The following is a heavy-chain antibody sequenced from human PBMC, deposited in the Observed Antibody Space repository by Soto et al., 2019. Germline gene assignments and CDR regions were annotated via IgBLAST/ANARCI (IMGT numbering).Heavy chain of an antibody. CDR2: IYYNGST. CDR1: GGSISSYC. D-gene: IGHD5-12*01. CDR3: ARDRPARASGYPLSPPYYYYVMDV. V-gene: IGHV4-59*01. Sequence: SETLSLTCTVSGGSISSYCWSWIRQPPGKGMECIGYIYYNGSTNYNPSLKSRVTISVDTSKNQFSLKLSSVTAADTAVYYCARDRPARASGYPLSPPYYYYVMDVWGQGTTVTVS. J-gene: IGHJ6*02.